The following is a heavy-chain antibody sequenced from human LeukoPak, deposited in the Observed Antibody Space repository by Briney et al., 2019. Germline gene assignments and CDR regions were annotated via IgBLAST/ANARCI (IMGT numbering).Heavy chain of an antibody. CDR1: GFIFSSFG. CDR2: IRYDGTTK. D-gene: IGHD3-3*02. J-gene: IGHJ4*02. Sequence: GGSLRLSCVASGFIFSSFGMHWVRQAPGKGLEWVAFIRYDGTTKYYAGSVKGRFTISRDNSRNTLYLEMNSLRAEDTAVYYCAKISSHWGQGTLVTVSS. CDR3: AKISSH. V-gene: IGHV3-30*02.